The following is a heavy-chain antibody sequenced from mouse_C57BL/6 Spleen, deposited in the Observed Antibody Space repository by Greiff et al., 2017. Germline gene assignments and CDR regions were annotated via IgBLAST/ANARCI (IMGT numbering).Heavy chain of an antibody. CDR2: IDPSDSET. V-gene: IGHV1-52*01. Sequence: VQLQQPGAELVRPGSSVKLSCKASGYTFTSYWMHWVKQRPIQGLEWIGNIDPSDSETHYNQKFKDKATLTVDKSSSTAYMQLSSLTSEDSAVYYCARKDDYDGVDYWGQGTTLTVAS. CDR3: ARKDDYDGVDY. D-gene: IGHD2-4*01. CDR1: GYTFTSYW. J-gene: IGHJ2*01.